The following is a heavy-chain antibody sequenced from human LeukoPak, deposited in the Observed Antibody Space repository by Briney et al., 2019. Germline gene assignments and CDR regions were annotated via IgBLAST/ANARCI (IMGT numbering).Heavy chain of an antibody. CDR1: GFTFSSYA. V-gene: IGHV3-23*01. CDR2: ISGSGGST. J-gene: IGHJ4*02. D-gene: IGHD3-9*01. CDR3: TLVTAKTYYFDY. Sequence: GGSLRPSCAASGFTFSSYAMSWVRQAPGKGLEWVSAISGSGGSTYYADSVKGRFTISRDNSKNTLYLQMNSLRAEDTAVYYCTLVTAKTYYFDYWGQGTLVTVSS.